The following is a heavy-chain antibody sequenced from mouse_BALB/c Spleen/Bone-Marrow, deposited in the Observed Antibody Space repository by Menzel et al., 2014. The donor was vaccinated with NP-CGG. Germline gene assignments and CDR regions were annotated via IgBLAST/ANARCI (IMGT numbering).Heavy chain of an antibody. D-gene: IGHD2-14*01. J-gene: IGHJ2*01. CDR1: GYALSSYW. V-gene: IGHV1-80*01. Sequence: VKLVESGAELVRPGSSVKISCKASGYALSSYWMNWLQQRPGQGLAWIGQIYPGDGDTNSNGKFKGKATLTADKSSSTAYMQIRSRTSEDAAVYFCARGRGGYGDYWGQGTTRT. CDR3: ARGRGGYGDY. CDR2: IYPGDGDT.